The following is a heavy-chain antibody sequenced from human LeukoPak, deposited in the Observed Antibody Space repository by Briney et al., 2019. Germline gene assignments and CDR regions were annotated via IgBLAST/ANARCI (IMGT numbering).Heavy chain of an antibody. CDR2: IYYSGST. Sequence: PSETLSLTCTVSGGSISSYYWSWIRQPPGKGLEWIGYIYYSGSTNYNPSLKSRVTISVETSKNQFSLKLSSVTAADTAVYYCARATPYSSSWYLWFDPWGQGTLVTVSS. CDR1: GGSISSYY. D-gene: IGHD6-13*01. V-gene: IGHV4-59*01. CDR3: ARATPYSSSWYLWFDP. J-gene: IGHJ5*02.